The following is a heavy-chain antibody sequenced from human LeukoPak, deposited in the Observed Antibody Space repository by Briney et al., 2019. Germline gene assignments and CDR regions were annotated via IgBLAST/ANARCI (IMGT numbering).Heavy chain of an antibody. Sequence: GGSLRLSCAASGFTFSSYAMSWVRRAPGKGLEWVSVITGSGGSTNYADSVKGRFTISRDNSKNTLYLQMNSLRAEDTAVYYCARGHYGMDVWGQGTTVTVSS. V-gene: IGHV3-23*01. CDR2: ITGSGGST. CDR1: GFTFSSYA. CDR3: ARGHYGMDV. J-gene: IGHJ6*02.